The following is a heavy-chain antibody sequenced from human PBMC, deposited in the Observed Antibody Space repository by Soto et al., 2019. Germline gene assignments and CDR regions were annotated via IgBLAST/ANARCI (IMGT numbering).Heavy chain of an antibody. CDR3: ARDACSGGSCYLYYYYYMDV. J-gene: IGHJ6*03. Sequence: GGSLRLSCAASGFTVSSNYMSWVRQAPGKGLEWVSVIYSGGSTYYADSVKGRFTISRDNSKNTLYLQMNSLRAEDTAVYYCARDACSGGSCYLYYYYYMDVWGKGTTVTVSS. V-gene: IGHV3-66*01. CDR1: GFTVSSNY. CDR2: IYSGGST. D-gene: IGHD2-15*01.